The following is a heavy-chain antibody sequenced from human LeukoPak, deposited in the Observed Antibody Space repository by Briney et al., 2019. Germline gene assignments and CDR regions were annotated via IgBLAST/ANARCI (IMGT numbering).Heavy chain of an antibody. CDR2: TYYSGST. Sequence: SETLSLTCTVSGGSISSGDYYWSWIRQPPGKGLEWIGYTYYSGSTNYNPSLKSRVTISVDTSKNQFSLKLSSVTAADTAVYYCARELRGTLDYWGQGTLVTVSS. D-gene: IGHD3-10*01. J-gene: IGHJ4*02. CDR3: ARELRGTLDY. CDR1: GGSISSGDYY. V-gene: IGHV4-61*08.